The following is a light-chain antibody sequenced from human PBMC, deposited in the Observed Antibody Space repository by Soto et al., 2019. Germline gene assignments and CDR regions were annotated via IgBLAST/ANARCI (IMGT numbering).Light chain of an antibody. V-gene: IGKV1-5*01. CDR2: DAS. Sequence: VSAKMGDRVTITCRASQSISTWVAWYQQKPGKAPKFLIYDASNLESGVSSRFSGSGSETEFTLTISSLQPDDCGPYYCPQSSIYRYTFGQG. CDR3: PQSSIYRYT. J-gene: IGKJ2*01. CDR1: QSISTW.